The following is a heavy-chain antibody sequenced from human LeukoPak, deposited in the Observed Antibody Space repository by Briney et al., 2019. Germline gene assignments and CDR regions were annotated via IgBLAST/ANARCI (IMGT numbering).Heavy chain of an antibody. CDR1: GYSISSGYY. J-gene: IGHJ6*03. CDR3: ARHIRSFYYYYYMDV. D-gene: IGHD2-21*01. Sequence: PSETLSLTCAVSGYSISSGYYWGWIRQPPGEGPEWIGIIYHRGSTYYNPSLKSRVTISVDTTKNQFSLKLSSVTAADTAVYYCARHIRSFYYYYYMDVWGKGTTVTVSS. CDR2: IYHRGST. V-gene: IGHV4-38-2*01.